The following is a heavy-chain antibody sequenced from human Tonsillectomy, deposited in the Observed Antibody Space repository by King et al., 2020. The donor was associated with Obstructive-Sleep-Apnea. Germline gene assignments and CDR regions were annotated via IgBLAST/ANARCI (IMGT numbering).Heavy chain of an antibody. D-gene: IGHD3-10*01. Sequence: QLQESGPGLVKPSETLSLTCTVSGGSISSSSYYWGWIRQPPGKGLEWIGSIYYSGSTYHNPSLKSRVTISVDTSKNQFSLKLSSVTAADTAVFYCARVIGLHGAGAFDYWGQGTLVTVSS. CDR2: IYYSGST. CDR1: GGSISSSSYY. CDR3: ARVIGLHGAGAFDY. J-gene: IGHJ4*02. V-gene: IGHV4-39*07.